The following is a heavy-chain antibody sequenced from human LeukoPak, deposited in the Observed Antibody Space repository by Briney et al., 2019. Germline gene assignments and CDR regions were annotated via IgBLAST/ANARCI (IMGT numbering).Heavy chain of an antibody. Sequence: GGSLRLSCAASGFTFSSYSMNWVRQAPGKGLEWVSYISSSSNHIYYADSVKGRFTIARDNAKNSLYLQMNSLRAEDTALYYCAREKPFYDSSGYYYPIAFDYWGQGTLVTVSS. CDR3: AREKPFYDSSGYYYPIAFDY. V-gene: IGHV3-21*04. CDR2: ISSSSNHI. J-gene: IGHJ4*02. D-gene: IGHD3-22*01. CDR1: GFTFSSYS.